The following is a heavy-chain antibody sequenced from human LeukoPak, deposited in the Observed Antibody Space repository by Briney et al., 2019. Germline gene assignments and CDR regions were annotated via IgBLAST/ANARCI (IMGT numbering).Heavy chain of an antibody. V-gene: IGHV4-59*11. Sequence: SETLSLTCTVSGGSISSHYWSWIRQPPGKGLEWIGYIYYSGSTNYNPSLKSRVTISVDTSKNQFSLKLSSVTAADTAVYYCAGLSKGYCSSTSCYPWGQGTQVTVSS. CDR3: AGLSKGYCSSTSCYP. J-gene: IGHJ5*02. D-gene: IGHD2-2*01. CDR1: GGSISSHY. CDR2: IYYSGST.